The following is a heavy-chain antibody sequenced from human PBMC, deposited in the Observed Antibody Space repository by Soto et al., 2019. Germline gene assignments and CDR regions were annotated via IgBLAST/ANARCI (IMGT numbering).Heavy chain of an antibody. D-gene: IGHD3-9*01. Sequence: QVQLVESGGGVVQPGRSLRLSCAASGFTFSRYAIHWVRQAPGKGLEWVAVMSYDGNKKHYADSVKGRFTISRDDSINTLFLQMSSLRPEDTAIYYCAKDRYFDSYYLDSWGQGTLVTVSS. CDR1: GFTFSRYA. CDR2: MSYDGNKK. V-gene: IGHV3-30-3*01. CDR3: AKDRYFDSYYLDS. J-gene: IGHJ4*02.